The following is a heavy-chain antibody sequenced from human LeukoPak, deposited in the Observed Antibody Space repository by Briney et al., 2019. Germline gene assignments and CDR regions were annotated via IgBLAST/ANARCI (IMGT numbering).Heavy chain of an antibody. J-gene: IGHJ2*01. V-gene: IGHV4-31*03. CDR3: ARGANYDLHWYFDL. CDR1: GGSISSGGYY. CDR2: IYYSGST. D-gene: IGHD4/OR15-4a*01. Sequence: PSETLSLTCTVSGGSISSGGYYWSWIRQHPGKGLEWIGYIYYSGSTYYNPPFKSRVTISVGTSKNHFSLRLSSVTAADTAVYYCARGANYDLHWYFDLWGRGTLVTVSS.